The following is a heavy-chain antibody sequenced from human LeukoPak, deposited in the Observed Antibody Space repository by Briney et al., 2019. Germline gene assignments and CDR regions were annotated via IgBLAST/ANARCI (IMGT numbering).Heavy chain of an antibody. CDR1: GVSISGSY. CDR3: ARKTTGTMSPYFDY. V-gene: IGHV4-59*01. CDR2: IYYSGTT. Sequence: SEALSLTCTVSGVSISGSYWSWIRQLPGKELEWIGYIYYSGTTNYNPSLKSRVTISVDTSRNQFSLKLSSVTAADTAVYYCARKTTGTMSPYFDYWGQGTLVTVSS. J-gene: IGHJ4*02. D-gene: IGHD1-1*01.